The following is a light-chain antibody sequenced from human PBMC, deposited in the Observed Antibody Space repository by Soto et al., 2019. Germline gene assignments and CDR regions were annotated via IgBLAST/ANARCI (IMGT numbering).Light chain of an antibody. Sequence: QSVLTQPPSVSGAPGQRVTISCTGSSSNIGAGYDVHWYQQLPGTAPKLLIYGNSNRPSGVPDRFSGSKSGTSASLASTGLQAEDESDYYCHAYDSRLSGVVGGGTKSTVL. V-gene: IGLV1-40*01. CDR2: GNS. J-gene: IGLJ3*02. CDR3: HAYDSRLSGV. CDR1: SSNIGAGYD.